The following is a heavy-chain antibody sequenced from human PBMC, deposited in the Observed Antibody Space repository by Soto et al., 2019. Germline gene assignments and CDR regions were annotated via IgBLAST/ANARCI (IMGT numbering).Heavy chain of an antibody. V-gene: IGHV3-21*06. Sequence: GGSLRLSCAASGFTFTRYSMNWVRQAPGKGLEWVSSISSTTNYIYYGDSMKGRFTISRDNAKNSLYLEMNSLRAEDTAVYYCPRESEDLTSNFDYWGQGTLVTVYS. CDR1: GFTFTRYS. CDR2: ISSTTNYI. J-gene: IGHJ4*02. CDR3: PRESEDLTSNFDY.